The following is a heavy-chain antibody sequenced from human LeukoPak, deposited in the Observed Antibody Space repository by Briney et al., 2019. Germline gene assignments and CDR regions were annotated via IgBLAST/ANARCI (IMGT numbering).Heavy chain of an antibody. Sequence: PGGSLRLSCAASGFTFSSYEMNWVRQAPGKGLEWVSSISSSSSYIYYADSVKGRFTISRDNAKNSLYLQMNSLRAEDTAVYYCARDLRSSSGFDYWGQGTLVTVSS. V-gene: IGHV3-21*01. CDR1: GFTFSSYE. CDR2: ISSSSSYI. CDR3: ARDLRSSSGFDY. J-gene: IGHJ4*02. D-gene: IGHD6-6*01.